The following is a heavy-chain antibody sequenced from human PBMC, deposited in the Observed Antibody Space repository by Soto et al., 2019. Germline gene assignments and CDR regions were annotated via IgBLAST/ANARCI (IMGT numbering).Heavy chain of an antibody. Sequence: EVYLVESGGDLVQPGGSLRLTCAASGFTFSSYDFHWVRQATGKGLAWVSGIGKGGDTYYAGSVKGRFIMSRENAKNSLYLQMNTLRVGDTAVYYCTRGADGFDFWGQGTLVTVSS. CDR3: TRGADGFDF. J-gene: IGHJ4*02. CDR2: IGKGGDT. V-gene: IGHV3-13*01. D-gene: IGHD3-16*01. CDR1: GFTFSSYD.